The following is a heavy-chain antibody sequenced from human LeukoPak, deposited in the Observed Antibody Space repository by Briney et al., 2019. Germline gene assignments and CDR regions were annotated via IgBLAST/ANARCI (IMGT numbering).Heavy chain of an antibody. D-gene: IGHD3-22*01. CDR1: GGSISSYY. V-gene: IGHV4-59*01. CDR3: ARGDNYYDRSGYYQLDY. Sequence: SETLSLTCTVSGGSISSYYWSWIRQPPGKGLEWIGYIYYSGSTNYNPSLKSRVTISVDTSKNQFSLKLSSVTAADTAVYYCARGDNYYDRSGYYQLDYWGQGTLVTVSS. CDR2: IYYSGST. J-gene: IGHJ4*02.